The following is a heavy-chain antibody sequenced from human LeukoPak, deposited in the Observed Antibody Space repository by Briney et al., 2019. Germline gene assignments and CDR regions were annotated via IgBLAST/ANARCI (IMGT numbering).Heavy chain of an antibody. J-gene: IGHJ4*02. Sequence: SETLSLTCTVSGGSISTYYWTWIRQPPGKGLEWIGYTYYSGNTNYNPSLSSRVTISLDTSKSQFSLMLRSLTAADTAMYYCARRYTASPGERFDYWGQGILVTVSS. CDR1: GGSISTYY. CDR2: TYYSGNT. D-gene: IGHD2-2*02. CDR3: ARRYTASPGERFDY. V-gene: IGHV4-59*08.